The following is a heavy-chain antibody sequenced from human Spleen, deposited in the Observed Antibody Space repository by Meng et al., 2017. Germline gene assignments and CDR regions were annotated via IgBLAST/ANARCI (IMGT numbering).Heavy chain of an antibody. CDR1: GYTFTSYA. Sequence: QVQLVPSGAEVKKPGASVKVSCKASGYTFTSYAMHWVRQAPGQRLEWMGWINAGNGNTKYSQKFQGRVTITRDTSASTAYMELSSLGSEDTAVYYCARPSIVGATFDYWGQGTLVTVSS. CDR2: INAGNGNT. CDR3: ARPSIVGATFDY. D-gene: IGHD1-26*01. J-gene: IGHJ4*02. V-gene: IGHV1-3*01.